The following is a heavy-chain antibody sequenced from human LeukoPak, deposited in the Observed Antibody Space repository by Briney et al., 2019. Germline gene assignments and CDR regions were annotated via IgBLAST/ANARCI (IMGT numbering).Heavy chain of an antibody. J-gene: IGHJ6*02. CDR3: AKDHYFYDSSGYPPGGMDV. CDR1: GFSFRNYD. CDR2: ISYDGNNK. V-gene: IGHV3-30*18. Sequence: PGGSLRLSCAASGFSFRNYDIHWVHQAPGKGLEWVAVISYDGNNKFYADSVKGRFTISRDNSKNTVDLQMNSLRTEDTAVYYCAKDHYFYDSSGYPPGGMDVWGQGTTVTVSS. D-gene: IGHD3-22*01.